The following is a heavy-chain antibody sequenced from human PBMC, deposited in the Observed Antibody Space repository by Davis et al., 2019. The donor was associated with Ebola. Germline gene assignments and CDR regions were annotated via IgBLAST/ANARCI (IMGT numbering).Heavy chain of an antibody. V-gene: IGHV4-39*01. Sequence: PSETLSLTCIVSGGSISSSSYYWGWIRQPPGKGLEWIGSIYYSGSTYYNPSLKSRVTISVDTSKNQFSLKLSSVTAADTAVYYCASQRWYWYFDLWGRGTLVTVSS. J-gene: IGHJ2*01. D-gene: IGHD4-23*01. CDR2: IYYSGST. CDR1: GGSISSSSYY. CDR3: ASQRWYWYFDL.